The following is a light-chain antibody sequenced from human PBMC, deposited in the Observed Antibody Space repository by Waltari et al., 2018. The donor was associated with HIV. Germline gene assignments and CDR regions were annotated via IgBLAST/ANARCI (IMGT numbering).Light chain of an antibody. CDR3: TSHPSGDFPV. CDR2: QVN. CDR1: NTDIGGYNY. V-gene: IGLV2-14*01. J-gene: IGLJ3*02. Sequence: QSALTQPASVSGSPGQSTTISCSGNNTDIGGYNYVFCSQHNPGKAPKFVIYQVNTRHAAGSNRYSTSTTANATPVSICGRQVEEEAAHTSTSHPSGDFPVFGGGTQLT.